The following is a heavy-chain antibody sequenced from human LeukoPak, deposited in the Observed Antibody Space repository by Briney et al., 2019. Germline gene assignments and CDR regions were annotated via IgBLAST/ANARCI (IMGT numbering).Heavy chain of an antibody. D-gene: IGHD5-18*01. CDR1: GFTFSNYN. CDR3: ATDRGYSYGFDY. J-gene: IGHJ4*02. V-gene: IGHV3-21*01. Sequence: NPGGSLRLSCVVSGFTFSNYNMNWVRQAPGKGLEWVSSISSSSSYIYYADSVKGRFTISRDNAKNSLYLQMNSLRAEDTAVYYCATDRGYSYGFDYWGQGTLVTVSS. CDR2: ISSSSSYI.